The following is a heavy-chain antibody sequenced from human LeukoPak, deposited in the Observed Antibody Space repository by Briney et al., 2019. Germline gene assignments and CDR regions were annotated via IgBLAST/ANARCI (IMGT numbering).Heavy chain of an antibody. CDR3: ARDQPYGSGSLNWFDP. Sequence: ASVKVSCKASGYIFSKYDISWVRQAPGQGLEWMGWISVHNGNPNYAQKFQGRVTMTTDTSTSTHYMELRSLRSDDTAVYYCARDQPYGSGSLNWFDPWGQGTLVTVSS. CDR2: ISVHNGNP. CDR1: GYIFSKYD. D-gene: IGHD3-10*01. V-gene: IGHV1-18*01. J-gene: IGHJ5*02.